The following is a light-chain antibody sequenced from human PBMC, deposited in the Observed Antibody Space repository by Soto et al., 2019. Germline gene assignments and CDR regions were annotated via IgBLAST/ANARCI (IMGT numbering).Light chain of an antibody. Sequence: DIQMTQSPSSLSASVGDRVTITCQASQDIRGYLNWYQQKPGKPPKLLIYDATNFETGVPKRFSGSGSGTHFTLTILSLQPDEIGTYYCQQYETFPITFGHGTRVDIK. CDR2: DAT. V-gene: IGKV1-33*01. CDR3: QQYETFPIT. J-gene: IGKJ5*01. CDR1: QDIRGY.